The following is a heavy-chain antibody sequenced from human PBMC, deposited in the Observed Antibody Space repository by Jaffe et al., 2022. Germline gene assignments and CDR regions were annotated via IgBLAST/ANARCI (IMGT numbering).Heavy chain of an antibody. V-gene: IGHV3-74*01. Sequence: EVQLVESGGGLVQPGGSLRLSCAASGFTFSSYWMHWVRQAPGKGLVWVSRINSDGSSTSYADSVKGRFTISRDNAKNTLYLQMNSLRAEDTAVYYCARTGYSSGWTDGRWFDPWGQGTLVTVSS. CDR3: ARTGYSSGWTDGRWFDP. J-gene: IGHJ5*02. D-gene: IGHD6-19*01. CDR2: INSDGSST. CDR1: GFTFSSYW.